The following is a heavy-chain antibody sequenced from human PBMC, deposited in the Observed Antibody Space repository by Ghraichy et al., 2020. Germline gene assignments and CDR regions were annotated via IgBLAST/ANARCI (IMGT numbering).Heavy chain of an antibody. J-gene: IGHJ1*01. CDR3: ATSGVGGYSQH. CDR2: MNPNSGNT. Sequence: ASVKVSCQASGYSFSSYDINWVRQARGLGLQWLGRMNPNSGNTRYGPKFQGRVTMTRNTAISTAYMELSSLTFDDTAVYYCATSGVGGYSQHWGRGTLVTVSS. CDR1: GYSFSSYD. V-gene: IGHV1-8*01. D-gene: IGHD3-10*01.